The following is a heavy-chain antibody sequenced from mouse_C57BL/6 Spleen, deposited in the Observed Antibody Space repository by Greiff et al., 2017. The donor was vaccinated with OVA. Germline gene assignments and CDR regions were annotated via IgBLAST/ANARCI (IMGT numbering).Heavy chain of an antibody. J-gene: IGHJ1*03. CDR3: AKGDYYGSSSYWYFDV. CDR2: IDPNSGGT. D-gene: IGHD1-1*01. Sequence: QVQLQQPGAELVKPGASVKLSCKASGYTFTSYWMHWVKQRPGRGLEWIGRIDPNSGGTTYNEKFKSKATLTVDKPSSTAYMQLSSLTSEDSAVYYCAKGDYYGSSSYWYFDVWGTGTTVTVSS. V-gene: IGHV1-72*01. CDR1: GYTFTSYW.